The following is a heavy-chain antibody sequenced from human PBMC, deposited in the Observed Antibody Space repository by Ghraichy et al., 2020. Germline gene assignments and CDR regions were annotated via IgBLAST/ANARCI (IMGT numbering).Heavy chain of an antibody. CDR2: IWSSGTP. CDR1: GGPIGDNNW. CDR3: ARDTSGWKESYS. V-gene: IGHV4-4*02. D-gene: IGHD6-19*01. J-gene: IGHJ4*02. Sequence: SETLSLTCAVSGGPIGDNNWWTWVRQPPGKGLEWIGEIWSSGTPNYNPSLKNRVTMSVDKSKNHFSLKLYSVTATDTAVYYCARDTSGWKESYSWGQGTLVPVSS.